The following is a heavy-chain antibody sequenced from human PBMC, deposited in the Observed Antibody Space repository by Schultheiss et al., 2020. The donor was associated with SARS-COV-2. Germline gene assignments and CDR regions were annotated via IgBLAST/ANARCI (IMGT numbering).Heavy chain of an antibody. V-gene: IGHV4-34*01. CDR3: ARGRGYCSGGTGKCAFDI. J-gene: IGHJ3*02. Sequence: TLSLTCAVYGGSFSGYYWSWIRQPPGKGLEWIGEINHSGSTNYNPSLKSRVTISVDTSKNQFSLKLSSVTAADTAVYYCARGRGYCSGGTGKCAFDIWGQGTMVTVSS. CDR1: GGSFSGYY. D-gene: IGHD2-15*01. CDR2: INHSGST.